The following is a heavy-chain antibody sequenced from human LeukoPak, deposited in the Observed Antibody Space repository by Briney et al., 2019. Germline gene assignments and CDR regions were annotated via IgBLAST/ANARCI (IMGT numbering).Heavy chain of an antibody. CDR1: GFTFSSYA. CDR2: ISTSSSYI. V-gene: IGHV3-21*01. Sequence: PGGSLRLSCAASGFTFSSYAMSWVRQAPGKGLEWVSFISTSSSYIYYAASVKGRFTISRDNAKNSLYLHMNSLRAEDTAVYYCARAADSSGYLLGYFDYWGQGTLVTVSS. J-gene: IGHJ4*02. CDR3: ARAADSSGYLLGYFDY. D-gene: IGHD3-22*01.